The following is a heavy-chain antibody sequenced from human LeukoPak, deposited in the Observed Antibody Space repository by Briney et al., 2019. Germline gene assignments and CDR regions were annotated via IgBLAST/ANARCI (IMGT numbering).Heavy chain of an antibody. J-gene: IGHJ2*01. D-gene: IGHD3-9*01. CDR3: GRRTSYDTLTGYTYWYFDL. Sequence: SETLSLTCTVSGGSISSYYWSWIRQPPGGGLEWIGYTSYSGSTDYNPSLRSRVTLSVDTSKNQLSLKLSSVTAADTAVYYCGRRTSYDTLTGYTYWYFDLWGRGTLVTVSS. CDR2: TSYSGST. CDR1: GGSISSYY. V-gene: IGHV4-59*01.